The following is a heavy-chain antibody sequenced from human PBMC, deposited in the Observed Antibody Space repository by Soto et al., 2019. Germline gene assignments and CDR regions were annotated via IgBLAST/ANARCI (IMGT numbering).Heavy chain of an antibody. Sequence: QVQLVESGGGVVQPGRSLRLSCAASGFTFSSYGMHWVRQAPGKGLEWVAVISYDGSNKYYADSVKGRFTISRDNSKNTLYLQMNSLRAEDTAVYYWAKGAYYYYMDVWGKGTTVTVSS. CDR1: GFTFSSYG. J-gene: IGHJ6*03. V-gene: IGHV3-30*18. CDR3: AKGAYYYYMDV. CDR2: ISYDGSNK.